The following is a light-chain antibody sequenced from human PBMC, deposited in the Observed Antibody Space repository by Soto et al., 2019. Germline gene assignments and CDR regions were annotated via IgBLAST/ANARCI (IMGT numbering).Light chain of an antibody. CDR3: QQRSNWPPLFT. J-gene: IGKJ3*01. V-gene: IGKV3-11*01. CDR2: DAS. Sequence: EIVLTQSPATLSLSPGERATLSCRASQSIRTYLAWYQQKPGQAPRLLIYDASNRAPGIPARFSGCVSGTDFTLTISSLEPEDFAVYYCQQRSNWPPLFTFGPGTKVDIK. CDR1: QSIRTY.